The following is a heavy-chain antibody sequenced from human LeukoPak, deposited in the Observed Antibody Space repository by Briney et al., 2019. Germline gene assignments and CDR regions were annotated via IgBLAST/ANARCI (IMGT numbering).Heavy chain of an antibody. V-gene: IGHV5-51*01. D-gene: IGHD3-16*01. CDR1: GYSFPNYW. CDR2: INPINFDS. CDR3: VGLSKGGYAYEA. J-gene: IGHJ5*02. Sequence: GESLKISCQGSGYSFPNYWIGWVRQMSGKGLEWVGIINPINFDSRYSQSVQGHVTISVDKSVSTVYLQWSSLRASDTATYYCVGLSKGGYAYEAWGQGTLVTVSS.